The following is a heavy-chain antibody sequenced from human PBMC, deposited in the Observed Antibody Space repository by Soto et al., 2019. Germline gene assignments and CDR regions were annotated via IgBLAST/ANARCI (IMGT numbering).Heavy chain of an antibody. CDR3: ARAATAIPGFVDY. J-gene: IGHJ4*02. V-gene: IGHV3-21*01. Sequence: GGSLRLSCAASGFTFSSYSMNWVRQAPGKGLEWVSSISSSSSYIYYADSVKGRFTISRDNAKNSLYLQMNSLRAEDTAVYYCARAATAIPGFVDYWGQGTLVTVSS. CDR1: GFTFSSYS. CDR2: ISSSSSYI. D-gene: IGHD2-2*02.